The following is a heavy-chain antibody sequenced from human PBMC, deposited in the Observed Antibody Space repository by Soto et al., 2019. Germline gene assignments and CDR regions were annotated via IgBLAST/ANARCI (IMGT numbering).Heavy chain of an antibody. J-gene: IGHJ4*02. V-gene: IGHV3-30-3*01. D-gene: IGHD3-9*01. CDR2: ISYDGSNK. CDR1: GFTISSYA. Sequence: PGGSLRLSCAASGFTISSYAMHWVRQAPGKGLEWVAVISYDGSNKYYADSGKGRFTIPRDNSKNTLYLQMNSLRAEDTAVYYCARDRPLIYYDILTGYQNRLDYWGQGTLVTVSS. CDR3: ARDRPLIYYDILTGYQNRLDY.